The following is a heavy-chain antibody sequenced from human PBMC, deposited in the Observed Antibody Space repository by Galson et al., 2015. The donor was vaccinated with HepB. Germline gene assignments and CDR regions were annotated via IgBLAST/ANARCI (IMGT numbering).Heavy chain of an antibody. CDR3: ARPYYDSSGYYYYGMDV. CDR1: GGTFCSYA. D-gene: IGHD3-22*01. Sequence: SVKVSCKASGGTFCSYAIRWVRQAPGQGLEWMGGIIPIFGTANYAQKFQGRVTITADESTSTAYMELRSMGSEDTAVYYCARPYYDSSGYYYYGMDVWGQGTTVTVAS. CDR2: IIPIFGTA. V-gene: IGHV1-69*13. J-gene: IGHJ6*02.